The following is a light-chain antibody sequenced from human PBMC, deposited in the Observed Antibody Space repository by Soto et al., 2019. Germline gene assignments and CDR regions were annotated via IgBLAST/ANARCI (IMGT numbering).Light chain of an antibody. CDR1: SSDVDGYKY. V-gene: IGLV2-8*01. Sequence: QSVLTQPPSASGSPGQSVTISCTGTSSDVDGYKYVSWYQQHPGKAPKLMIYEVIKRPSGVPDRFSGSKSGDTASLTVSGLQAEDEADYYCSSYAGSNNLGVVFGGGTKVTVL. CDR3: SSYAGSNNLGVV. CDR2: EVI. J-gene: IGLJ2*01.